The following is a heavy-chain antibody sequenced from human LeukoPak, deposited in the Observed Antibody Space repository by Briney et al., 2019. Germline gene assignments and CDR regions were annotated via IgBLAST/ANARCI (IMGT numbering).Heavy chain of an antibody. V-gene: IGHV3-30*04. CDR3: ARDTLLRYCSAGSCYRGFDP. CDR1: GVTVSSQA. D-gene: IGHD2-15*01. J-gene: IGHJ5*02. Sequence: GGSLRLSCAASGVTVSSQAMHWVRQAPGKGLEWVAVISYDGSNKFYSDSVEGRFTISRDTSENSVHLQMNSLRPEDTALYYCARDTLLRYCSAGSCYRGFDPWGQGTLVTVSS. CDR2: ISYDGSNK.